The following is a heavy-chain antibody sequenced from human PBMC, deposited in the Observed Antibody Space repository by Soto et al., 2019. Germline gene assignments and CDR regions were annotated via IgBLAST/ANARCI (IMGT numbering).Heavy chain of an antibody. Sequence: SETLSLTCTVSGGSISSYYWSWIRQPPGKGLEWIGYIYYSGSTNYNPSLKSRVTISVDTSKNQFSLKLSSVTAADTAVYYCARNYVYLNIDYHYFMAVPAQGATVPFSS. D-gene: IGHD5-12*01. CDR1: GGSISSYY. CDR2: IYYSGST. CDR3: ARNYVYLNIDYHYFMAV. J-gene: IGHJ6*03. V-gene: IGHV4-59*01.